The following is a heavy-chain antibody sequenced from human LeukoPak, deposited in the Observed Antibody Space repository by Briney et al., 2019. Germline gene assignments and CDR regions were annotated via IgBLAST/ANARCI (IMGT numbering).Heavy chain of an antibody. J-gene: IGHJ4*02. D-gene: IGHD3-10*01. Sequence: SETLSLTCAVYGGSFSGYYWSWIRQPPGKGLEWIGEINHSGSTNYNPSLKSRVTISVDTSKNQFSLKLSSVTAADTAVYYCATSNVLLWFGELLPPIYWGQGTLVTVSS. V-gene: IGHV4-34*01. CDR3: ATSNVLLWFGELLPPIY. CDR1: GGSFSGYY. CDR2: INHSGST.